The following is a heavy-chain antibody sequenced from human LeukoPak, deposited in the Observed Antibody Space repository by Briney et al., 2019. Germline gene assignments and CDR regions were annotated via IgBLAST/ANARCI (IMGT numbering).Heavy chain of an antibody. CDR3: ARGRWYNNVHRGIIIHVDHFDY. V-gene: IGHV3-30*03. Sequence: PGRSLRLSCAASGFTFSSYGMHWVRQAPGKGLEWVAVISHDGSNKYYGDSVKGRFIVSRDNSKSTLYLQMNSLRPEDTAVYYCARGRWYNNVHRGIIIHVDHFDYWGQGTLITVSS. CDR2: ISHDGSNK. CDR1: GFTFSSYG. J-gene: IGHJ4*02. D-gene: IGHD3-10*01.